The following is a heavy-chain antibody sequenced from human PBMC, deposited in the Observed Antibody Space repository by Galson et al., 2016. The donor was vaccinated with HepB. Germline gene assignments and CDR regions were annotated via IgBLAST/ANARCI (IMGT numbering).Heavy chain of an antibody. Sequence: TLSLTCTVSGGSISSDDYYWSWIRQHPGKGLEWIGYIYYSGSTYYNPSLKSRVTISVDTSTNQFSLNLRSLTAADTAVYYCARGDYGANGGWFDPWGQGTLVIVSS. V-gene: IGHV4-31*03. CDR2: IYYSGST. J-gene: IGHJ5*02. CDR1: GGSISSDDYY. D-gene: IGHD4-17*01. CDR3: ARGDYGANGGWFDP.